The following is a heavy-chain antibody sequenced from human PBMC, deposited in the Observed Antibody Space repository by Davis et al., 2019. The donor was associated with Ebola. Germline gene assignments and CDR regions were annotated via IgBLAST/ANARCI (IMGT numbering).Heavy chain of an antibody. CDR2: IYYTGST. CDR3: ARSLVGGYYYFDY. CDR1: GGSIGTHY. D-gene: IGHD3-22*01. J-gene: IGHJ4*02. Sequence: MPSETLSLTCMVSGGSIGTHYWTWIRQPPGKGLEWFGYIYYTGSTNYNPSLKSRVTISVDTSKNQFSLRLSSVTAADTAVYYCARSLVGGYYYFDYWGQGTLVTVSS. V-gene: IGHV4-59*11.